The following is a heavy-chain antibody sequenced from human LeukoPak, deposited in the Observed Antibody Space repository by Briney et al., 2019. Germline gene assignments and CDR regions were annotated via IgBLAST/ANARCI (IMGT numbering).Heavy chain of an antibody. CDR1: GGSIGSYY. D-gene: IGHD6-19*01. V-gene: IGHV4-59*01. J-gene: IGHJ6*02. CDR3: ARVRGSSGWYKYYYYGMDV. CDR2: IYYSGST. Sequence: SETLSLTCTVSGGSIGSYYWSWIRQPPGKGLEWIGYIYYSGSTNYNPSLKSRVTISVDTSKNQFSLKLSSVTAADTAVYYCARVRGSSGWYKYYYYGMDVWGQGTTVTVSS.